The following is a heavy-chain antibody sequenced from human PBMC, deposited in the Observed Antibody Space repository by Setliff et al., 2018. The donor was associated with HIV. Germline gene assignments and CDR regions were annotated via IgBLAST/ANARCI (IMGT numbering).Heavy chain of an antibody. CDR1: SGSFSGYS. D-gene: IGHD3-10*01. CDR3: ARVQRVGSVEGYFDY. Sequence: PSETLSLTCAVYSGSFSGYSWGWIRQPPGKGLEWIGEINHSGSTNYNPSLKSRVTISVDTSKNQFSLKLSSVTAADTAVYYCARVQRVGSVEGYFDYWGQGTLVTVSS. J-gene: IGHJ4*02. CDR2: INHSGST. V-gene: IGHV4-34*01.